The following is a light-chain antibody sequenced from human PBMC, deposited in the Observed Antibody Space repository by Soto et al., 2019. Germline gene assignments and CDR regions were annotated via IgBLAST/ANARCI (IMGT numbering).Light chain of an antibody. CDR3: AAWDGSLSGWV. CDR1: SSNIGSDA. CDR2: GTN. Sequence: QAVVTQPPSASGTPGQRVTISCSGSSSNIGSDAVNWYQQLPGTAPKLLIFGTNKRPSGVPDRFSGSKSGTSASLAISGLQSEDEADYYCAAWDGSLSGWVFGGGTKLTVL. V-gene: IGLV1-44*01. J-gene: IGLJ3*02.